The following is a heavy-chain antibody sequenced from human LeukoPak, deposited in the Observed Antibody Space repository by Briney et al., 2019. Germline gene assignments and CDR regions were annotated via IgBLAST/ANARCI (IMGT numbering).Heavy chain of an antibody. CDR3: ATRDVFDI. Sequence: GGSLRLSCAASRFTFSSYGMHWVRQAPGKGLEWVSVIYSGGSTYYADSVKGRFTISRDTSKNTLYLQMNSLRAEDTAVYYCATRDVFDIWGQGTMVTVSS. V-gene: IGHV3-53*01. CDR2: IYSGGST. CDR1: RFTFSSYG. J-gene: IGHJ3*02.